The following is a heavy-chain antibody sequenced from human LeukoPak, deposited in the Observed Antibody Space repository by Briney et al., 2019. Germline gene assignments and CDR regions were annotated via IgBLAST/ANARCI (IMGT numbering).Heavy chain of an antibody. CDR2: VFHSGNT. CDR1: GGSISSSLYH. D-gene: IGHD1-1*01. CDR3: ARQIVGTSWNYYYSYIDV. Sequence: SETLSLTCSLSGGSISSSLYHWGWLRQPPGKGVEWIGNVFHSGNTYNSPSLQSRVAFSVDTSKNQFSLKLTSVTAADTAVYYCARQIVGTSWNYYYSYIDVWGKGTSVSVSS. J-gene: IGHJ6*03. V-gene: IGHV4-39*01.